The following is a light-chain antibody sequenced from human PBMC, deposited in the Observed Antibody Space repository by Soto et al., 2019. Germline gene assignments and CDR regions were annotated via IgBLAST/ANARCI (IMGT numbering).Light chain of an antibody. CDR1: QSVSSY. Sequence: EIVLTQSPATLSLSPGERATLSCRASQSVSSYLAWYQQKPGQAPRLLIYDASNRATGIPARFSGSGSGTDFTLTISSLEPEDFAAYYCQQRSNWPPITYGQGTRLESK. CDR3: QQRSNWPPIT. J-gene: IGKJ5*01. CDR2: DAS. V-gene: IGKV3-11*01.